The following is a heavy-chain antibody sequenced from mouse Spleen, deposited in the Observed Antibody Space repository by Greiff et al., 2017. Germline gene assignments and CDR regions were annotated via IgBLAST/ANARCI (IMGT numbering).Heavy chain of an antibody. Sequence: EVKLLESGAELVRPGASVKLSCTASGFNIKDDYMHWVKQRPEQGLEWIGWIDPENGDTEYASKFQGKATITADTSSNTAYLRLSSLTSEDTAVYYCTPLGRGGFAYWGQGTLVTVSA. J-gene: IGHJ3*01. CDR3: TPLGRGGFAY. D-gene: IGHD4-1*01. CDR1: GFNIKDDY. CDR2: IDPENGDT. V-gene: IGHV14-4*01.